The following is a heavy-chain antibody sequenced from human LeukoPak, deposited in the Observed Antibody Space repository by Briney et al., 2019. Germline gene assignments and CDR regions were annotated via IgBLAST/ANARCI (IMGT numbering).Heavy chain of an antibody. Sequence: WVRHPPGKGLEWVANINQDGSEKYYVDSVKGRFTISRDNAKNSLYLQMSSLRAEDTAVYYCARRYFDYWGQGTLVTVSS. V-gene: IGHV3-7*01. CDR3: ARRYFDY. J-gene: IGHJ4*02. CDR2: INQDGSEK.